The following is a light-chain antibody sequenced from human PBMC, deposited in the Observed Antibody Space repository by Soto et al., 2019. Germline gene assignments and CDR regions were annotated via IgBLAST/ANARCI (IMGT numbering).Light chain of an antibody. Sequence: QSALTQPASVSGSPGQSITIPCTGTSGDVGGYNLVSWYQQHPGKAPKLMIYEVTERPSGVSNRFSGSKSGNTASLTISGLQPDDEDDYYCCSSAGNSDVFGTGTKLTVL. CDR3: CSSAGNSDV. V-gene: IGLV2-23*02. CDR2: EVT. CDR1: SGDVGGYNL. J-gene: IGLJ1*01.